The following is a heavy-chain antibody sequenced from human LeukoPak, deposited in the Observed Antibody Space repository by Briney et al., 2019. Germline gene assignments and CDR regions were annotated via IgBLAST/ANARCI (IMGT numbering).Heavy chain of an antibody. CDR1: GGSISSGGYY. J-gene: IGHJ6*02. CDR2: LYYSGNT. CDR3: ARDSRFWSGYYRGEYGMDV. D-gene: IGHD3-3*01. Sequence: SQTLSLTCTVSGGSISSGGYYWSWIRQHPGKGLEWIGYLYYSGNTYYNPSLKSRVTISVDTSKNQFSLKLSSVTAADTAVYYCARDSRFWSGYYRGEYGMDVWGQGTTVTVSS. V-gene: IGHV4-31*03.